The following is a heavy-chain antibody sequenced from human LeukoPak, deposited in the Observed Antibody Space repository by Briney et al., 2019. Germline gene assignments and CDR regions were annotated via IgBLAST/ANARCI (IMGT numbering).Heavy chain of an antibody. J-gene: IGHJ5*02. CDR2: IYHSGST. V-gene: IGHV4-31*03. CDR3: ARYCSSTNCYKGGFDP. Sequence: SETLSLTCTVSGGSISSGGYYWSWIRQHPGKGLEWIGYIYHSGSTYSNPSLKSRVTISVDTSKNQFSLNLSSVTAADTAVYYCARYCSSTNCYKGGFDPWGQGTLVTVSS. D-gene: IGHD2-2*02. CDR1: GGSISSGGYY.